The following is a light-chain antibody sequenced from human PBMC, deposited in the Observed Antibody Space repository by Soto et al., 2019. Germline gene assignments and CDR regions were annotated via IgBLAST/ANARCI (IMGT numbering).Light chain of an antibody. Sequence: LTQPASVSGSPGQSITISCTGTSSDVGGYNSVSWYRQYPGKAPKLIIFDVTDRPSGISTRFSGSKSGNTASLTISGLQAEDEAVFYCTSYTSSSTTVFGTGTKVTVL. CDR1: SSDVGGYNS. V-gene: IGLV2-14*01. CDR3: TSYTSSSTTV. J-gene: IGLJ1*01. CDR2: DVT.